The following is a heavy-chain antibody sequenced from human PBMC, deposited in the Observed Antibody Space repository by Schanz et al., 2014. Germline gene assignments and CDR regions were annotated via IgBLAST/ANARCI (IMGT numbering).Heavy chain of an antibody. D-gene: IGHD2-15*01. J-gene: IGHJ6*02. V-gene: IGHV3-23*01. CDR1: GFSFSPYA. Sequence: EVQLLESGGGWVHPGGSLRLSCAASGFSFSPYALPWVRQIPGRGLQWVSAVSASGGTTDYADSVKGRFTISRDNSDNTLYLQMNSLSADDTAVCYCAKGMGYCSGGTCYGCYYYGLDAWGQGTTVTVS. CDR2: VSASGGTT. CDR3: AKGMGYCSGGTCYGCYYYGLDA.